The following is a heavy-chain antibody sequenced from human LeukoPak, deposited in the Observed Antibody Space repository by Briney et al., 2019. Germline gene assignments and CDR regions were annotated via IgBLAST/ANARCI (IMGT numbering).Heavy chain of an antibody. CDR2: IYYSGST. D-gene: IGHD5-24*01. Sequence: SETLSLTCTVSGGSTSSYYWSWIRQPPGKGLEWIGYIYYSGSTNYNPSLKSRITISVDKSKNQVPLKLRSVTAADTAVYYCARGRDGYIDYWGQGTLVTVSS. CDR3: ARGRDGYIDY. V-gene: IGHV4-59*01. J-gene: IGHJ4*02. CDR1: GGSTSSYY.